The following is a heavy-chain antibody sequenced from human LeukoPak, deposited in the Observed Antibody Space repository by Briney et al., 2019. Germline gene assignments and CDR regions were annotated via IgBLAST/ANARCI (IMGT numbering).Heavy chain of an antibody. J-gene: IGHJ4*02. CDR3: AKDGGLWVSAHWGDS. CDR1: GFTFSSYT. D-gene: IGHD7-27*01. Sequence: GGSLRLSCAASGFTFSSYTMSWVRQAPGKGLEWVSTITTSDGNTYYADSVKGRFTVSRDNSKNTLFPQMNSLRAEDTAVYYCAKDGGLWVSAHWGDSWGRGTLVTVSS. V-gene: IGHV3-23*01. CDR2: ITTSDGNT.